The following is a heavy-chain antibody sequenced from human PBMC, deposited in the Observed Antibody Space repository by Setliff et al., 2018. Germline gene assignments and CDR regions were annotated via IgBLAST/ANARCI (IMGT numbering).Heavy chain of an antibody. Sequence: GASVKVSCKTSGYNFNVYGLSWVRQAPGQGPEWMGCISGYTGDTNYAQKFQDRVTMTIDASSSTAYMELKSLRSDDTAVYYCTRSSAPSLVLAADFDYWGQGTLVTVS. CDR1: GYNFNVYG. CDR3: TRSSAPSLVLAADFDY. D-gene: IGHD2-21*01. V-gene: IGHV1-18*01. J-gene: IGHJ4*02. CDR2: ISGYTGDT.